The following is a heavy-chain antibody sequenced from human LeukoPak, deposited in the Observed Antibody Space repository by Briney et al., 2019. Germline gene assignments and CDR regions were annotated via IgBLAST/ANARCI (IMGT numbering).Heavy chain of an antibody. Sequence: SETLSLTCTVSGGSISSSSYYWGWIRQPPGKGLEWLGSIYYSGSTYYNPSLKSRVIISVDTSKNQFSLKLSSVPAADTAVYYCARSGGGLYYDILTGWPTNGFDPWGQGTLVTVSS. V-gene: IGHV4-39*01. CDR1: GGSISSSSYY. D-gene: IGHD3-9*01. J-gene: IGHJ5*02. CDR3: ARSGGGLYYDILTGWPTNGFDP. CDR2: IYYSGST.